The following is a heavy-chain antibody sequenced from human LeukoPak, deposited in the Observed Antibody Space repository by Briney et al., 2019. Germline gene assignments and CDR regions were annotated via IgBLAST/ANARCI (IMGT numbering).Heavy chain of an antibody. J-gene: IGHJ4*02. CDR3: ASLPVAMARWGSY. CDR1: GFTFSSYG. V-gene: IGHV3-23*01. CDR2: ISGSGGST. D-gene: IGHD2-21*01. Sequence: GGSLRLSCAASGFTFSSYGMSWVRQAPGKGLEWVSAISGSGGSTYYADSVKGRFTISRDNSKNTLYLQMNSLRAEDTAVYYCASLPVAMARWGSYWGQGTLVTVSS.